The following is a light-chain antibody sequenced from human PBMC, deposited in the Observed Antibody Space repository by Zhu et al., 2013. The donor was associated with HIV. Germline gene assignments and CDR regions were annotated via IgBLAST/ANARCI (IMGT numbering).Light chain of an antibody. CDR2: TSN. J-gene: IGLJ3*02. CDR1: SSNIGSNP. Sequence: QSVLTQPPSVSGTPGQRATISCSGNSSNIGSNPVSWYQQFPGTAPKLLIHTSNRRPSGVPDRFSGSKAGTSASLAIGGLQSEDEADYYCAAWDDGLNDWVFGGGTKLTVL. CDR3: AAWDDGLNDWV. V-gene: IGLV1-44*01.